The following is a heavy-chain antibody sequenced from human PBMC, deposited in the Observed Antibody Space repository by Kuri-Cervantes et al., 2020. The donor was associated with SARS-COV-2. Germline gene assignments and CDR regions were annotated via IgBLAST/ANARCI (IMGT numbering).Heavy chain of an antibody. J-gene: IGHJ6*03. CDR3: ARGQAEDYYYYMDV. CDR1: GFTFSSYG. Sequence: GGSLRLSCAASGFTFSSYGMHWVRQAPGKGLEWVAFIRYDGSNKYYADSVKGRFTISRDNSKNTLYLQMNSLRAEDTAVYYCARGQAEDYYYYMDVWGKGTTVTVSS. D-gene: IGHD2-15*01. CDR2: IRYDGSNK. V-gene: IGHV3-30*02.